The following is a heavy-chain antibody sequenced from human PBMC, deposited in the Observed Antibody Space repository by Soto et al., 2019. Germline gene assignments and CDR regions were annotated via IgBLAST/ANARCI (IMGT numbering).Heavy chain of an antibody. Sequence: PGGSLRLSCAASGFTFRNYGMNWVRQAPGKGLEWVSYIGIGSSTKYYADYVKGRFTISRDNAKNSLYLQMNSLRAEDTALYYCASLQGTFDYYYGMDVWGQGTMVTVSS. CDR1: GFTFRNYG. D-gene: IGHD1-1*01. CDR3: ASLQGTFDYYYGMDV. CDR2: IGIGSSTK. J-gene: IGHJ6*02. V-gene: IGHV3-48*01.